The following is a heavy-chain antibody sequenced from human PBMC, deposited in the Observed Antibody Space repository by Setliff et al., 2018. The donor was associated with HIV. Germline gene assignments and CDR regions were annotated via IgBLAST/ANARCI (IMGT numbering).Heavy chain of an antibody. CDR1: GTSISSSNYY. CDR2: IYYSGDT. CDR3: ARSPAAEGY. J-gene: IGHJ4*02. D-gene: IGHD6-13*01. Sequence: SETLSLTCTVSGTSISSSNYYWGWIRQPPGKGLEWIGSIYYSGDTYYNPSLKSRVTISVDTSKNQFSLNLSSVTAADTAVYYCARSPAAEGYWGQGTLVTVSS. V-gene: IGHV4-39*01.